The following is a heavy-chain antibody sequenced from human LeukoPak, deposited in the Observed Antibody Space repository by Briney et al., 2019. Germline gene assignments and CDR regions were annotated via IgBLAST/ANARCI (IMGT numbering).Heavy chain of an antibody. Sequence: PSETLSPTCTVSGGSISSSPYYWGWIRQPPGKGLEWIVSIYYSGATHYSPSLESRVTISEDTSQNPFSLKLSSVTASDTAIYYCAKGAGGFSYYSWCDPGGQGTLVTVSS. D-gene: IGHD5-18*01. CDR2: IYYSGAT. CDR1: GGSISSSPYY. J-gene: IGHJ5*02. CDR3: AKGAGGFSYYSWCDP. V-gene: IGHV4-39*07.